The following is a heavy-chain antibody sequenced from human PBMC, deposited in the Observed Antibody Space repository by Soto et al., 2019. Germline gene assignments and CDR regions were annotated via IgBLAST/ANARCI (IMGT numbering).Heavy chain of an antibody. V-gene: IGHV1-8*01. D-gene: IGHD3-10*01. CDR3: ARGRFLRQVGWGVRNWFDP. CDR1: GYTFTGYD. Sequence: QVQLVQSGAEVKKPGASVKVSCKTSGYTFTGYDINWVRQATGQGLERMGWMNPNSGDTGYGQKFHGRVTMTRNSSINTAYMELSRLRSDDTAVYYWARGRFLRQVGWGVRNWFDPWGQGTPVTVSA. CDR2: MNPNSGDT. J-gene: IGHJ5*02.